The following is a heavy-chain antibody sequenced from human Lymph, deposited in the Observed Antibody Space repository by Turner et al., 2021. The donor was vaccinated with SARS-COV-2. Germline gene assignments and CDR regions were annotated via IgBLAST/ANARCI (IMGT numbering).Heavy chain of an antibody. Sequence: QVQLQESGPGLVRPSETLSLTCTVSDGSISSTSWSWIRQSPGRGLEWIGYFYKIGSIDYNPTLRSRVTISVDTSKNQLSLNLISVTAADTAVYYCARHQGSTSGYDHGMNVWGQGTAVIVSS. CDR3: ARHQGSTSGYDHGMNV. D-gene: IGHD1-1*01. V-gene: IGHV4-59*08. J-gene: IGHJ6*02. CDR2: FYKIGSI. CDR1: DGSISSTS.